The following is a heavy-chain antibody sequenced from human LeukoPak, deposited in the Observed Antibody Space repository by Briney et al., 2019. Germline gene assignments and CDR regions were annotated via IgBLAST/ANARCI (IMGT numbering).Heavy chain of an antibody. D-gene: IGHD6-13*01. CDR3: ARQGSAAGMGNWFDP. J-gene: IGHJ5*02. CDR2: IYPGDSDT. CDR1: GYSFTSYW. V-gene: IGHV5-51*01. Sequence: PGESLKISCKGSGYSFTSYWIGWVRQMPGKGLEWMGIIYPGDSDTRYSPSFQGQVTISADKSISTAYLQWSSLKASDTAMYYCARQGSAAGMGNWFDPWGQGTLVTVSS.